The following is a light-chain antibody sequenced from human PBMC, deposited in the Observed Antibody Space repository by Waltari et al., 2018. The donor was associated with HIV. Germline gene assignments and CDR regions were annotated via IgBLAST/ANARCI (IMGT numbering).Light chain of an antibody. Sequence: SVLTQPPSASGTPGPRVSISCSGSTPNIGSNYVFWYQHSPGTAPKPLTHRNNRRPSRLPDRVAGSTSGSSASRAIGGLRSEDEADYYCGAWDDGLRGVLFGGGAKVAVL. J-gene: IGLJ2*01. V-gene: IGLV1-47*01. CDR1: TPNIGSNY. CDR3: GAWDDGLRGVL. CDR2: RNN.